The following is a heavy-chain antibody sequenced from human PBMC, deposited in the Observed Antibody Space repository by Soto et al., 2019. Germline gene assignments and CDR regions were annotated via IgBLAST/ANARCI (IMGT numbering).Heavy chain of an antibody. J-gene: IGHJ4*02. CDR1: GFTFSDYY. CDR2: ISSSGSTI. Sequence: QVPLVESGGGLVKPGRSLRLSCAASGFTFSDYYMSWIRQAPGKGLEWVSYISSSGSTIYYADSVKGRFTISRDNAKNSLYLQMNSLRAEDAAVYYCARDRGNLEYDILTGYYSYYFDYWGQGTLVTVSS. CDR3: ARDRGNLEYDILTGYYSYYFDY. V-gene: IGHV3-11*01. D-gene: IGHD3-9*01.